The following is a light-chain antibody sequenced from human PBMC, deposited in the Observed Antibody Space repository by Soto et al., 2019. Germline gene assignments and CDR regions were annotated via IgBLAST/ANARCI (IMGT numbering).Light chain of an antibody. J-gene: IGLJ2*01. CDR1: SSDIGGYNF. CDR2: DVS. Sequence: QSALTQPASVSGSPGQSITISCTGTSSDIGGYNFVSWYQQHPGKAPKLMIYDVSNRPSGVSNRFSGSKSANTASLTISGLQAEDEGDYYSSSYTGSSTLGVVFGGGTKLTVL. V-gene: IGLV2-14*01. CDR3: SSYTGSSTLGVV.